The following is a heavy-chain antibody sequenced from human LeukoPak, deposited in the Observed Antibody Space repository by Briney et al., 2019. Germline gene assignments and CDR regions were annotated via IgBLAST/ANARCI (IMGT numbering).Heavy chain of an antibody. J-gene: IGHJ4*02. CDR2: ISGSGGST. CDR3: AKDRLKGSSTSYAYDY. CDR1: GFTFSSYA. V-gene: IGHV3-23*01. D-gene: IGHD2-2*01. Sequence: GGSLRLSCAASGFTFSSYAMSWVRQAPGKGLEWVSAISGSGGSTYYADSVKGRFTISRDNSKNTLYLLMNSLRAEDTAVYYCAKDRLKGSSTSYAYDYWGQGTLVTVSS.